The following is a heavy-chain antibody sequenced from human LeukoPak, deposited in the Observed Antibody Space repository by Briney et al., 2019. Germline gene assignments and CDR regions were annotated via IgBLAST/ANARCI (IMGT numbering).Heavy chain of an antibody. CDR2: ITSSSSYI. D-gene: IGHD3-22*01. CDR3: ARGLHFRVYDSSDYYPY. Sequence: GGSLRLSCAASGFAFSNYGMNWVRQAPGKGLEWVSSITSSSSYIYYADSVKGRFTISRDDAKNSLYLQMNSLRAEDTAVYYCARGLHFRVYDSSDYYPYWGQGTLVTVSS. V-gene: IGHV3-21*01. J-gene: IGHJ4*02. CDR1: GFAFSNYG.